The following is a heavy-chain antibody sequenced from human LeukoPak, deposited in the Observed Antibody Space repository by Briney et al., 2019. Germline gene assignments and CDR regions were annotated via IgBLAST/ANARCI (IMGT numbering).Heavy chain of an antibody. CDR1: GYTFTGYY. CDR3: AREYYDILTGFIWFDP. CDR2: INPNCGGT. Sequence: ASVKVSYKASGYTFTGYYMHWVRQAPGQGREGMGGINPNCGGTHYAQKFQGRLTLTRDTSISTPSMELSRLRSDDTAVYYCAREYYDILTGFIWFDPWGQGTLVTVSS. J-gene: IGHJ5*02. D-gene: IGHD3-9*01. V-gene: IGHV1-2*02.